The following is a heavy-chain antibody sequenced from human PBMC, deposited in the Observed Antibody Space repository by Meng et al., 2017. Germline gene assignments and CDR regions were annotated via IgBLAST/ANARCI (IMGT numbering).Heavy chain of an antibody. D-gene: IGHD6-25*01. CDR3: SRDEDISAAGKLFGDY. J-gene: IGHJ4*02. CDR2: INPNGEDT. CDR1: GYNFTDHA. Sequence: QGQWVQGGEEGESPGASVKFSAKSSGYNFTDHAIHRVRRGPGHGLEWMGRINPNGEDTHYEQKFKDRVTMTGDTSISTAYVELSGLRSDDTAMYYCSRDEDISAAGKLFGDYWGQGTLVTVSS. V-gene: IGHV1-2*06.